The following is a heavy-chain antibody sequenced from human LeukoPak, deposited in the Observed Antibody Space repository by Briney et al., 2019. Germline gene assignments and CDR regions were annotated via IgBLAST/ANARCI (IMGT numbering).Heavy chain of an antibody. CDR2: IHFSGST. D-gene: IGHD2-15*01. Sequence: PSETLSLTCAVYGGSFSGYYWSWIRQPPGKGLEYIGYIHFSGSTNYNPSLRSRVTISRDTSKNQFSLKLTSVTAADTAVYYCARGYCSGGSCPNFDYWGQGTLVAVSS. J-gene: IGHJ4*02. CDR1: GGSFSGYY. V-gene: IGHV4-59*01. CDR3: ARGYCSGGSCPNFDY.